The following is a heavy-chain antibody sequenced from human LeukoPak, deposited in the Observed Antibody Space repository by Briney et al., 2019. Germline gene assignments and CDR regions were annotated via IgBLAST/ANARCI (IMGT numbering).Heavy chain of an antibody. J-gene: IGHJ6*03. CDR2: IYTSGST. Sequence: PSETLSLTCTVSGGSISSYYWSWIRQPAGKGLEWIGRIYTSGSTNYNPSLKSRVTISVDTSKNQFSLKLSSVTAADTAVYYCAREQSYYGSGSHITSRYYYYYMDVWGKGTTVTVSS. D-gene: IGHD3-10*01. V-gene: IGHV4-4*07. CDR3: AREQSYYGSGSHITSRYYYYYMDV. CDR1: GGSISSYY.